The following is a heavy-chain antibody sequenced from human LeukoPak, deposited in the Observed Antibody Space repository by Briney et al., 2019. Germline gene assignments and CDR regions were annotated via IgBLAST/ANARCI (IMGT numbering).Heavy chain of an antibody. CDR1: GGFISSSY. CDR3: AGYLYGDSRFDP. Sequence: SETLSLTCTVSGGFISSSYWSWIRQPPGKGLEWIGYIYYSGSTNYNPSLKSRVTISVDTSKNQFSLKLTSVTAADTAVYYCAGYLYGDSRFDPWGQGTLVTVSS. J-gene: IGHJ5*02. D-gene: IGHD4-17*01. CDR2: IYYSGST. V-gene: IGHV4-59*01.